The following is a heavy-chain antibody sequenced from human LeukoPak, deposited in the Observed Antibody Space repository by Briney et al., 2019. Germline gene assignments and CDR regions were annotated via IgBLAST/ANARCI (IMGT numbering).Heavy chain of an antibody. CDR1: GGSISSSSYY. CDR3: ARHNIYDSSGSDY. D-gene: IGHD3-22*01. CDR2: IYYSGST. J-gene: IGHJ4*02. V-gene: IGHV4-39*01. Sequence: PSETPSLTCTVSGGSISSSSYYWGWIRQPPGKGLEWIGSIYYSGSTYYNPSLKSRVTISVDTSKNQFSLKLSSVTPADTAVYYCARHNIYDSSGSDYWGQGTLVTVSS.